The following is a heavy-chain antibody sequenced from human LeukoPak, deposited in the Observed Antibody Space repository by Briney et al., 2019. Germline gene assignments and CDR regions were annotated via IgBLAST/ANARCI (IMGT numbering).Heavy chain of an antibody. Sequence: QPGGSLRLSCAASGFSVSTNYMIWVRQAPGKGLEWVSRIYRGGLTYYADSVKGRFTISRDNSKNTLFLQMNSLRAEDTAVYYCVRDSPGVASSSWYGDWFDPWGQGTLVSVSS. J-gene: IGHJ5*02. CDR2: IYRGGLT. CDR1: GFSVSTNY. D-gene: IGHD6-13*01. V-gene: IGHV3-53*01. CDR3: VRDSPGVASSSWYGDWFDP.